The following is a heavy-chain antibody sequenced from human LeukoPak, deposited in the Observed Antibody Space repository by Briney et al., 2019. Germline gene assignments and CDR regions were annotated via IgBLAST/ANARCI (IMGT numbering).Heavy chain of an antibody. CDR2: INTNVGNP. CDR3: ARIRDGYNPRLRILEYYFDY. Sequence: ASGKVCCKAAGYTFTSYAMNWWRQSPGQGLGWRGWINTNVGNPTYAQGFTGRFVFSLDTSVSTAYLQISRLKAEDTAIYYCARIRDGYNPRLRILEYYFDYWSQGTLVTVFS. CDR1: GYTFTSYA. D-gene: IGHD5-24*01. J-gene: IGHJ4*02. V-gene: IGHV7-4-1*02.